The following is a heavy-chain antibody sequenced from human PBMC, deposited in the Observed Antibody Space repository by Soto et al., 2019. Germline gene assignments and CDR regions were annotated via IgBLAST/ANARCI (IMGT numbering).Heavy chain of an antibody. V-gene: IGHV3-48*03. CDR2: ISSSGSDT. CDR3: ANLSGSYGFDP. D-gene: IGHD1-26*01. Sequence: EAQLVESGGDLVQPGGSLRLSCAGSGFSFSSYEMNWVRQAPGKGLEWVSYISSSGSDTYYADSVKARFTISRDNAQNSLYLQMTRLRAEDTAIYYCANLSGSYGFDPWGQGTLVTVSS. CDR1: GFSFSSYE. J-gene: IGHJ5*02.